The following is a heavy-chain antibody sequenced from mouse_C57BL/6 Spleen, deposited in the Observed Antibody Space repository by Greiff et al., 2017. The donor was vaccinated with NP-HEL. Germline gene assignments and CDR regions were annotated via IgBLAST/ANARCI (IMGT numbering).Heavy chain of an antibody. CDR2: IYPGDGDT. J-gene: IGHJ4*01. Sequence: VQLQQSGAELVKPGASVKISCKASGYAFSSYWMNWVKQRPGKGLEWIGQIYPGDGDTNYNGKFKGKATLTADKSSSTAYMQLSSLTSEDSAVYFCARSATVPAMDYWGQRTSVTVSS. CDR1: GYAFSSYW. D-gene: IGHD1-1*01. CDR3: ARSATVPAMDY. V-gene: IGHV1-80*01.